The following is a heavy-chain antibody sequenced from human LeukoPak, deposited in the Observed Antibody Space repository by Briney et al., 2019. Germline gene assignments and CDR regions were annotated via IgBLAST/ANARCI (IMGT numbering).Heavy chain of an antibody. Sequence: PGGSLRLSCAASGFTFSSYEMNWVRQAPGKGLEWVSYISSSGSTIYYADSVKGRFTISRDNAKNSLYLQMNSLRAEDTAGYYCVVGDYYDSSGYYRAFQHWGQGTLVTVSS. J-gene: IGHJ1*01. CDR3: VVGDYYDSSGYYRAFQH. CDR1: GFTFSSYE. V-gene: IGHV3-48*03. D-gene: IGHD3-22*01. CDR2: ISSSGSTI.